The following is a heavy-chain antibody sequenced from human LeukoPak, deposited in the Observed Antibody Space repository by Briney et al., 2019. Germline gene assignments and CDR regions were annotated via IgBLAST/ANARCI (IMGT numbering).Heavy chain of an antibody. CDR2: IHYSGST. CDR3: ARASVTYYYYYYMDV. CDR1: GGSITNYY. Sequence: PSETLSLTCTVSGGSITNYYWTWIRQPPGKELEWIGYIHYSGSTNYNPSLKSRVTISVDTSKNQFSLKLSSVTAADTAVYYCARASVTYYYYYYMDVWGKGTTVTVSS. J-gene: IGHJ6*03. V-gene: IGHV4-59*01. D-gene: IGHD4-11*01.